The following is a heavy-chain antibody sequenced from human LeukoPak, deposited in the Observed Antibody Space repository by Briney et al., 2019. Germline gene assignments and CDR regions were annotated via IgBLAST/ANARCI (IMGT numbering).Heavy chain of an antibody. J-gene: IGHJ4*02. CDR1: GFTFSNYW. D-gene: IGHD6-19*01. CDR2: IKEDGSEE. V-gene: IGHV3-7*05. CDR3: AKGRPGPYSSGWYSNFDY. Sequence: PGGSLRLSCAASGFTFSNYWMSWVRQAPGRGLEWVAKIKEDGSEEDYVDSVKGRFTISRDNAKNSMYLQMNSLRAEDTAVYYCAKGRPGPYSSGWYSNFDYWGQGTLVTVSS.